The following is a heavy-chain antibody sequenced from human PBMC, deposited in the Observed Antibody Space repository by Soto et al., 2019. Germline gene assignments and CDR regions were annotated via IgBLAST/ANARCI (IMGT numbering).Heavy chain of an antibody. Sequence: QVQLVESGGGVVQPGRSLRLSCAASGFTFSSYAMHWVRQTPGKGLEWVAVIAYDGRNKDYADSVKGRFTISRDNSKNTLYLQMNSLRIEDTAVYYCARELERVFDYWGQGTLVTVS. D-gene: IGHD1-1*01. CDR2: IAYDGRNK. CDR3: ARELERVFDY. CDR1: GFTFSSYA. J-gene: IGHJ4*02. V-gene: IGHV3-30*04.